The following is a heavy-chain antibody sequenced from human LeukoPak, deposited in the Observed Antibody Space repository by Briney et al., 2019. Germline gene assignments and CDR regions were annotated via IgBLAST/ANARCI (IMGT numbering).Heavy chain of an antibody. J-gene: IGHJ4*02. D-gene: IGHD6-19*01. Sequence: GGSLRLSCSASGFNFISYSVNWVRQAPGKGLEWVSCINSRSSYIYYADSVKDRFTISRDNAKNSLYLQMNSLRAEDTAVYYCARAPSVAGNYWGQGTLVTVSS. CDR1: GFNFISYS. CDR3: ARAPSVAGNY. CDR2: INSRSSYI. V-gene: IGHV3-21*01.